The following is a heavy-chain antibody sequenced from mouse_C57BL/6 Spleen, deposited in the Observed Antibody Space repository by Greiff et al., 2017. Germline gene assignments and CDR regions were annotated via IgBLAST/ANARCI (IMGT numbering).Heavy chain of an antibody. CDR1: GYTFPEYT. CDR3: ARHTIYYGNLFDY. Sequence: QVQLQQSGAELVKPGASVTLSCTASGYTFPEYTIHWVQQRSGQGLAWIGWFYPGRGSIKYNEKFKDKATLTADKASSTVYMELSRLTSEDSAVYFCARHTIYYGNLFDYWGQGTTLTVSS. J-gene: IGHJ2*01. CDR2: FYPGRGSI. D-gene: IGHD2-1*01. V-gene: IGHV1-62-2*01.